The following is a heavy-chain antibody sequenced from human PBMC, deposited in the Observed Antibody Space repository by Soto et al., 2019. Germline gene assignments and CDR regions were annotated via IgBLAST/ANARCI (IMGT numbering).Heavy chain of an antibody. Sequence: EVQLVQSGAEVKKPGESLRISCKGSGYSFTSYWISWVRQMPGKGLEWMGRIDPSDSYTNYSPSFQGHVTISADKSISTADLQWSSLQASDTAMYYCARRHSSSSAFDPWGQGTLVTVSS. CDR2: IDPSDSYT. CDR3: ARRHSSSSAFDP. J-gene: IGHJ5*02. V-gene: IGHV5-10-1*01. D-gene: IGHD6-13*01. CDR1: GYSFTSYW.